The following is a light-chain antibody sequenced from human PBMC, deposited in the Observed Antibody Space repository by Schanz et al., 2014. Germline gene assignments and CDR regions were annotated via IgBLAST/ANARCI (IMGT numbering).Light chain of an antibody. CDR2: GVT. CDR1: SSDVGGYNY. Sequence: QSALTQPPSASGSPGQSVTISCTGTSSDVGGYNYVSWYQNHPGKAPKLMIYGVTKRPSGVPDRFSGSSSGNTASLTVSGLQAEDEADYYCSSYAGSNNFGVFGTGTKLTVL. CDR3: SSYAGSNNFGV. J-gene: IGLJ1*01. V-gene: IGLV2-8*01.